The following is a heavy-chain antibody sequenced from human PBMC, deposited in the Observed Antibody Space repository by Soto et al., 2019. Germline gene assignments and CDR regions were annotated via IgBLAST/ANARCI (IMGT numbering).Heavy chain of an antibody. CDR3: ARVRGVGANPFDP. CDR2: ISSSSSYI. D-gene: IGHD1-26*01. J-gene: IGHJ5*02. CDR1: GFTFSSYS. V-gene: IGHV3-21*01. Sequence: PGGSLRLSCAASGFTFSSYSMNWVRQAPGKGLEWVSSISSSSSYIYYADSVKGRFTISRDNAKNSLYLQMNSLRAEDAAVYYCARVRGVGANPFDPWGQGTLVTVSS.